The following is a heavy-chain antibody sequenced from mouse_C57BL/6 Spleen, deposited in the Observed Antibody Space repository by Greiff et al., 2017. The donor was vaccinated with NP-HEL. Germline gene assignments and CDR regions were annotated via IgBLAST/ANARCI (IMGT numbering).Heavy chain of an antibody. V-gene: IGHV7-1*01. CDR2: SRNKANDYTT. CDR3: ARGWLLYYAMDY. D-gene: IGHD2-3*01. J-gene: IGHJ4*01. Sequence: DVMLVESGGGLVQSGRSLRLSCATSGFTFSDFYMEWVRQAPGKGLEWIAASRNKANDYTTEYSASVKGRFIVSRDTSLSILYLQMNALRAEDTAIYYCARGWLLYYAMDYWGQGTSVTVSS. CDR1: GFTFSDFY.